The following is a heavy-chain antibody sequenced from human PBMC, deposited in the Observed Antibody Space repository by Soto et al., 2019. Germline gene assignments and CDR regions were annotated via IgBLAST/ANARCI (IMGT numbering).Heavy chain of an antibody. Sequence: QVQLQESGPGLVKPSQTLSLTCTVSGGSISSGGYYWSWIRQHPGKGLEWIGYIYYSGSTYYNPSLLTRLIISADTSKNQLSPRLNSVTAAATAVYYCARSSSGGWVSQFDPWGQGMLVTVSS. CDR3: ARSSSGGWVSQFDP. CDR1: GGSISSGGYY. CDR2: IYYSGST. V-gene: IGHV4-31*03. J-gene: IGHJ5*02. D-gene: IGHD6-19*01.